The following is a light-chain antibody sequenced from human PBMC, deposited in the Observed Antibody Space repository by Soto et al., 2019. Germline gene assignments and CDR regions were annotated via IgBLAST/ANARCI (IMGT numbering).Light chain of an antibody. V-gene: IGKV1-6*01. CDR2: GVS. Sequence: QVTQALSSFSEAVGDRVMIGCLASQDIRDDLGWYQQKPGKAPRLVIYGVSHLQSGVPSRFSGSGFGTDFSLTISSLQPEDSATYYCLQDYNYPITFGGGTKVDIK. CDR1: QDIRDD. J-gene: IGKJ4*01. CDR3: LQDYNYPIT.